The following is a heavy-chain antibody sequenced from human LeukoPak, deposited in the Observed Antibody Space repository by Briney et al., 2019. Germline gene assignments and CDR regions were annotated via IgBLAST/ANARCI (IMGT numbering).Heavy chain of an antibody. CDR3: ARRRNPRTFDY. V-gene: IGHV3-30-3*01. CDR2: ISYDGSNK. CDR1: GFTFSSYA. J-gene: IGHJ4*02. Sequence: GGSLRLSCAASGFTFSSYAMHWVRQAPGKGLEWVAVISYDGSNKYYADSVKGRFTISRDNSKNTLYLQMNSLRAEDTAVYYCARRRNPRTFDYWGQGTLVTVSS. D-gene: IGHD1-14*01.